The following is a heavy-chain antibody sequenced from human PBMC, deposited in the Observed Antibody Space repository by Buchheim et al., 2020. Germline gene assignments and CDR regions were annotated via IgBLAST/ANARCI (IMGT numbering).Heavy chain of an antibody. CDR1: GFTFSSFE. Sequence: EVQLVESGGGLVQPGGSLRLSCAASGFTFSSFEMNWVRQAPGKGLEWISYISSSCSITYHADSVKGRFTISRDSAKNSLYLQMNSLRADDTAVYYCASVGYASGYNWFDPWGQGTL. CDR3: ASVGYASGYNWFDP. D-gene: IGHD3-10*01. CDR2: ISSSCSIT. V-gene: IGHV3-48*03. J-gene: IGHJ5*02.